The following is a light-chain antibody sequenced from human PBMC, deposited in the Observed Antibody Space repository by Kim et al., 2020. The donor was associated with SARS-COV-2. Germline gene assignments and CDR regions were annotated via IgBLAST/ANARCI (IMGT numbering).Light chain of an antibody. CDR2: YDM. V-gene: IGLV3-21*04. CDR1: NIGGES. J-gene: IGLJ1*01. CDR3: QVWDITTDHYV. Sequence: SYELTQPPSVSVAPGKTARITCGADNIGGESVQWYQQKPGQAPVLVIYYDMDRPSGIPDRFSGSNSGNTATLTITNVEAGDEADYYCQVWDITTDHYVFGTGTKVTVL.